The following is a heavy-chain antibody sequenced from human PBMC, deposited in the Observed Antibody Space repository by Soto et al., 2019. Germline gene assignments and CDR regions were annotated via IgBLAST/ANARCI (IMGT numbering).Heavy chain of an antibody. CDR3: ARSHSAYHYHAMDA. CDR2: INPNSGDT. CDR1: RYIFTGYY. J-gene: IGHJ6*02. V-gene: IGHV1-2*02. Sequence: ASVKVSCKTSRYIFTGYYMHWVRQAPGEGLEWMGWINPNSGDTNYAQRFKGRVSMTSDTSINTAYLELSRLRPGDTAVFFCARSHSAYHYHAMDAWGQGTKVTVYS.